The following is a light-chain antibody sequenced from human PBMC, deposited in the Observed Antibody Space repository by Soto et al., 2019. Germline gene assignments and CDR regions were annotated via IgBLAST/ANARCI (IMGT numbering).Light chain of an antibody. CDR3: CSYAGSSTMT. CDR2: EDT. V-gene: IGLV2-14*03. J-gene: IGLJ7*01. CDR1: SSDVGGYNY. Sequence: QSVLTQPASVSGSPGQSITFSCTGTSSDVGGYNYVSWYQQYPGKAPKLMIFEDTKRPSGVSHRFSGSKSGNTASLTIAGLQPADAADYYCCSYAGSSTMTFGGGTQLTVL.